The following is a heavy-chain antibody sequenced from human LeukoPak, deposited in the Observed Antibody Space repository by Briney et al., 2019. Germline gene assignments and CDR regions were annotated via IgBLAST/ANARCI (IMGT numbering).Heavy chain of an antibody. J-gene: IGHJ4*02. V-gene: IGHV5-51*01. Sequence: GKSLKISCKGSGYNFMNYWIAWVRQMPGKGLEWMGIIYPGDSDTRYSPSFEGQVTISADKSISTAYLQWSSLKASDTAVYYCARRSTSSGWTLDYWGQGTLVTVSS. CDR1: GYNFMNYW. CDR2: IYPGDSDT. D-gene: IGHD6-19*01. CDR3: ARRSTSSGWTLDY.